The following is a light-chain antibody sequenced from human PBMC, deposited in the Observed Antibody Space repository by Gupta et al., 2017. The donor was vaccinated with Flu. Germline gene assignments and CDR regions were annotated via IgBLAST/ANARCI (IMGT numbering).Light chain of an antibody. CDR2: NKN. Sequence: QPGLTQPPSASGTPGQRVSISCSGSNSNIGSNTVTWFQQLPGTAPKLLVYNKNQRPSGVPDRFSGSKSGTSASLAISGLQSEDEADYYCATWDDSLNAWVLGGGTKLTVL. CDR3: ATWDDSLNAWV. J-gene: IGLJ3*02. CDR1: NSNIGSNT. V-gene: IGLV1-44*01.